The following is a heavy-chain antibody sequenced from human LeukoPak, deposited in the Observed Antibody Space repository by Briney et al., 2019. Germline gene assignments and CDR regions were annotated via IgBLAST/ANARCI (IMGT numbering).Heavy chain of an antibody. V-gene: IGHV1-69*13. J-gene: IGHJ4*02. D-gene: IGHD2-2*02. CDR3: ARLHYTDSPLGPYYFDH. CDR1: GGTFTTFA. CDR2: IIPVFGTS. Sequence: GASVKVSCKASGGTFTTFAINWVRQAPGRGLEWMGGIIPVFGTSRYPQRFQGRVTITADESTRTAYMELSSLSSEDIAIYYCARLHYTDSPLGPYYFDHWGQGTLVTVSS.